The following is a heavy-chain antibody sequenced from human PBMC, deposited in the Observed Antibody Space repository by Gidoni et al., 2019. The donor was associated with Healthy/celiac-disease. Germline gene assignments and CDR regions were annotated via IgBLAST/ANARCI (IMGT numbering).Heavy chain of an antibody. V-gene: IGHV4-59*01. D-gene: IGHD3-22*01. J-gene: IGHJ4*02. CDR1: GCSISSYY. CDR2: ISYSGST. Sequence: QVQLQESGPGLVKPSETLSLTCTVSGCSISSYYWSWIRQPPGKGLEWIGYISYSGSTNSTPSLKSRVTISVDTSKNQFSLKLSSVTAADTAVYYCARDFDSSGYPSGYFDYWGQGTLVTVSS. CDR3: ARDFDSSGYPSGYFDY.